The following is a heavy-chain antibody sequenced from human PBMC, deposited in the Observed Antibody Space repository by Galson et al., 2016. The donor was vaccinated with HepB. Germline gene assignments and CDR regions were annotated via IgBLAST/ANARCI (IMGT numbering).Heavy chain of an antibody. CDR1: GFTFSSYW. V-gene: IGHV3-74*01. CDR3: GAFRGDSSGYGEY. J-gene: IGHJ4*02. D-gene: IGHD5-18*01. Sequence: LRLSCAASGFTFSSYWMHWVRQAPGRGLVWVSRISTDGRTANQADSVKGRFTISRENARNTVYLQMNSLTAEDTAVYYCGAFRGDSSGYGEYWSQGTLVTVSS. CDR2: ISTDGRTA.